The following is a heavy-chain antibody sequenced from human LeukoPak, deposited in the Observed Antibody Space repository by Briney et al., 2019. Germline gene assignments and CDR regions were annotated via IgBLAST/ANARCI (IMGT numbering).Heavy chain of an antibody. Sequence: GGSLRPPLTASGSTLSDSAMTWVRQAPGKGLDWVSLISFSGANTYYADSVKGRFTISRDNAKDTLFLQMNSLRAEDTALYYCVESSGSHPRYFDHWRQGTLVTIPS. CDR3: VESSGSHPRYFDH. CDR2: ISFSGANT. V-gene: IGHV3-23*01. CDR1: GSTLSDSA. J-gene: IGHJ4*02. D-gene: IGHD1-26*01.